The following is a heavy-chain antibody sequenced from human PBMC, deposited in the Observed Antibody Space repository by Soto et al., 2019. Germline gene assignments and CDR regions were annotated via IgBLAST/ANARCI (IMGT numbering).Heavy chain of an antibody. CDR2: INHSGST. J-gene: IGHJ4*02. CDR3: ARVSTTVVTRPIDY. D-gene: IGHD4-17*01. V-gene: IGHV4-34*01. CDR1: GGSFSGYY. Sequence: PSETLSLTCAVYGGSFSGYYWTWIRQPPGTGLEWIGEINHSGSTNYNPSLKSRVTISVDTSKNQFSLKLSSVTAADTAVYYCARVSTTVVTRPIDYWGQGTLVTVSS.